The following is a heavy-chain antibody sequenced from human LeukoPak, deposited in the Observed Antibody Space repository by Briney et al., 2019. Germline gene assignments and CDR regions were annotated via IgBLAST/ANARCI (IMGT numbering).Heavy chain of an antibody. CDR1: GGSISSYY. D-gene: IGHD1-26*01. Sequence: PSETLSLTCTVSGGSISSYYWSWIRQPPGKGLEWIGYIYYSGSTNYNPSLKSRVTISVDTSKNQFSLKLSSVTAADTAVYYCARDQGGAYEYYFDYWGQGTLVTVSS. V-gene: IGHV4-59*12. J-gene: IGHJ4*02. CDR3: ARDQGGAYEYYFDY. CDR2: IYYSGST.